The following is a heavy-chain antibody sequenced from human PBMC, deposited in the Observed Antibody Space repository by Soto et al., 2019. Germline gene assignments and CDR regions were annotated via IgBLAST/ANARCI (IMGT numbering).Heavy chain of an antibody. CDR1: GFSLTTSGVG. D-gene: IGHD3-10*02. J-gene: IGHJ4*02. V-gene: IGHV2-5*02. CDR3: AHRARHGYNYVFDY. CDR2: IYWDDDK. Sequence: HITLKESGPTLVKPTQTLTLTFTFSGFSLTTSGVGVGWIRRPPGQALEWLALIYWDDDKRYSPSLKSRLTITKDTNKNQVVLIMTNMDPVDTATYHCAHRARHGYNYVFDYWGQGTLVTVSS.